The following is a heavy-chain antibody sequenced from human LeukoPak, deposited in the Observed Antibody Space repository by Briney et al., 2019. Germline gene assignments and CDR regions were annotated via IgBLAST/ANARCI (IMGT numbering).Heavy chain of an antibody. V-gene: IGHV1-69*02. CDR3: ASPYDSSGFTFDY. D-gene: IGHD3-22*01. Sequence: SVKVSCKASGGTFSSYTISWVRQAPGQGLEWMGRIIPILGIANYARKFQGRVTITADKSTSTAYMELSSLRSEDTAVYYCASPYDSSGFTFDYWGQGTLVTVSS. CDR1: GGTFSSYT. CDR2: IIPILGIA. J-gene: IGHJ4*02.